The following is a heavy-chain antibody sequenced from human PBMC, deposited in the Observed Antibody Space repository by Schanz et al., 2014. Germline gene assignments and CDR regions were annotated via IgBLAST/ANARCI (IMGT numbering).Heavy chain of an antibody. D-gene: IGHD4-17*01. Sequence: EVQLVESGGGLVKPGGSLRLSCAASGFTFSNYSMNWVRQAPGKGLEWVSSISSTSMYIYQADSMRGRFTISRDNAKNSLYLQVNNLSAEDTAVYYCVRDLGGDQTDYWGQGTLVTVSP. V-gene: IGHV3-21*01. CDR1: GFTFSNYS. CDR2: ISSTSMYI. CDR3: VRDLGGDQTDY. J-gene: IGHJ4*02.